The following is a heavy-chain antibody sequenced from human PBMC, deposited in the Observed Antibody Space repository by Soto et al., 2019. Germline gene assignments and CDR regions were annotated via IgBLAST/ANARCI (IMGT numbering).Heavy chain of an antibody. V-gene: IGHV3-33*01. J-gene: IGHJ4*02. CDR3: ARAPPVNYDILTGHCDY. CDR1: GFTFSSYG. Sequence: QVQLVESGGGVVQPGRSLRLSCAASGFTFSSYGMHWVRQAPGKGLEWVAVIWYDGSNKYYADSVKGRFTISRDNSKNTLYLQMNSLRAEDTAVYYCARAPPVNYDILTGHCDYWGQGTLVTVSS. CDR2: IWYDGSNK. D-gene: IGHD3-9*01.